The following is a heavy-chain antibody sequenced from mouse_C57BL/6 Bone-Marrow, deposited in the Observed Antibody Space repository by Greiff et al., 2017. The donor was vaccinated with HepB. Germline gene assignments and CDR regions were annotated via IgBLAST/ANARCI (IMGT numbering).Heavy chain of an antibody. D-gene: IGHD1-1*01. Sequence: VQLQQPGAELVKPGASVKLSCKASGYTFTSYWMHWVKQRPGQGLEWIGMIHPNSGSTNYNEKFKSKATLTVDKSSSTAYMQLSSLTSEDSAVYYCAREGAFITTVVAGVDYWGQGTTLTVSS. CDR2: IHPNSGST. CDR3: AREGAFITTVVAGVDY. J-gene: IGHJ2*01. V-gene: IGHV1-64*01. CDR1: GYTFTSYW.